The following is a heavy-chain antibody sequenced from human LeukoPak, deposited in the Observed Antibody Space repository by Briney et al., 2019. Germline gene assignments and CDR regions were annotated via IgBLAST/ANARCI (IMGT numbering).Heavy chain of an antibody. CDR2: INTNSGNP. CDR3: ARASSGWVHNWFDP. V-gene: IGHV7-4-1*02. J-gene: IGHJ5*02. CDR1: GYTFTSYA. Sequence: APVKVSCKASGYTFTSYAMNWVRQAPVQGLEWMGWINTNSGNPTYAQGFTGRFVFSLDTSVSTAYLQISSLKAEDTAVYYCARASSGWVHNWFDPRGQGTLVTVSS. D-gene: IGHD6-19*01.